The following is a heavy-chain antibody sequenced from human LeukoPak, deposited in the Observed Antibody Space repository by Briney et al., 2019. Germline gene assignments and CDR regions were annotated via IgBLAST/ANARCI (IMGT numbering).Heavy chain of an antibody. CDR1: GFTFSSYA. D-gene: IGHD6-13*01. J-gene: IGHJ4*02. V-gene: IGHV3-23*01. CDR3: AKDPSGIAAAGTDY. CDR2: ISGSGGST. Sequence: GGSLRLSCAASGFTFSSYAVSWVRQAPGKGLEWVSAISGSGGSTYYADSVKGRFTISRGNSKNTLYLQMNSLRAEDTAVYYCAKDPSGIAAAGTDYWGQGTLVTVSS.